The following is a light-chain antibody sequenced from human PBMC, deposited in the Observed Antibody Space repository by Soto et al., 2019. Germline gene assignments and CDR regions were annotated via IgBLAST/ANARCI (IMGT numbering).Light chain of an antibody. CDR1: QSLLHSNGYNY. Sequence: DIVMTQSPLSLPVTPGEPASISCRSSQSLLHSNGYNYLDWYLQKPGQSPQLLIYLGSNRASGVPDRFSGSGSGTDFTLKISRVEAEDVGVYYCMQALQTPRNTFGQGNKLEIK. CDR3: MQALQTPRNT. V-gene: IGKV2-28*01. CDR2: LGS. J-gene: IGKJ2*01.